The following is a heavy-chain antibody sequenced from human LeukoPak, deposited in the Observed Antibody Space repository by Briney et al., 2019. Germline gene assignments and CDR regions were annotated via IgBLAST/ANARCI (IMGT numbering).Heavy chain of an antibody. CDR1: GYTFTSYA. J-gene: IGHJ6*02. Sequence: ASVKVSCKASGYTFTSYAMHWVRQAPGQGLEWMGWINAGNGNTKYSQKFQGRVTITRDTSASTAYMELSSLRSEDTAVYYCARLRAIGYCSGGSCYDTAYYGMDVWGQGTTVTVSS. CDR2: INAGNGNT. D-gene: IGHD2-15*01. V-gene: IGHV1-3*01. CDR3: ARLRAIGYCSGGSCYDTAYYGMDV.